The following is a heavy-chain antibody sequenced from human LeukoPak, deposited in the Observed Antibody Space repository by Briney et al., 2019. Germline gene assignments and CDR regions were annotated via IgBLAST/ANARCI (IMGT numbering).Heavy chain of an antibody. CDR3: ASSTLDAFDI. CDR1: GVSIRNSPYY. V-gene: IGHV4-39*07. CDR2: IYCSGST. Sequence: SETLSLTCTVSGVSIRNSPYYWGWIRQPPGRGLEWIGSIYCSGSTYFIPTLKSRGTISVDTSKNQFSLKLGSVTAADTAVYYCASSTLDAFDIWGQGTMVTVSS. J-gene: IGHJ3*02.